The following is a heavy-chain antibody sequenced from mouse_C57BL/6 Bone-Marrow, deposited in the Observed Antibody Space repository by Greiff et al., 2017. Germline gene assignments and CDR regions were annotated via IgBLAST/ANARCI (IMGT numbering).Heavy chain of an antibody. V-gene: IGHV1-54*01. CDR3: ARKYYFDY. CDR1: GYAFTNYL. J-gene: IGHJ2*01. Sequence: VKLQESGAELVRPGTSVKVSCKASGYAFTNYLIEWVKQRPGQGLEWIGVINPGSGGTNYNEKFKGKATLTADKSSSTAYMQLSSLTSEDAAVYFCARKYYFDYWGQGTTLTVSS. CDR2: INPGSGGT.